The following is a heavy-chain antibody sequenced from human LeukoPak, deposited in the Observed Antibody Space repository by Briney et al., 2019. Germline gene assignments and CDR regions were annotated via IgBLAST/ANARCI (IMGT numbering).Heavy chain of an antibody. CDR2: INSDGSST. J-gene: IGHJ6*02. D-gene: IGHD2-21*02. CDR1: GFTFSTYW. Sequence: GGSLRLSCAASGFTFSTYWMHWVRQAPGMGLVWVSRINSDGSSTSYADSVKGRFTISRDNAKNTLYLQMNSLRAEDTAVYYCAREPGTAATNHYYYGMDGWGQGTTVTVSS. V-gene: IGHV3-74*01. CDR3: AREPGTAATNHYYYGMDG.